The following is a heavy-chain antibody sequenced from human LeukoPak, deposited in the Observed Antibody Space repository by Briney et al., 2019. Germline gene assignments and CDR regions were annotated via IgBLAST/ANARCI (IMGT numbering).Heavy chain of an antibody. CDR3: GRQTYDSSASPMFFDF. V-gene: IGHV4-59*08. J-gene: IGHJ4*02. Sequence: SETLSLTCTVSGGSVSSYYWSWIRQPPGRGLEWIGYLSHSGSSDSNPSLKSRVTILVDTSKNQFSLKLSSVTAADTAVYYCGRQTYDSSASPMFFDFWGQGTLVTVSS. CDR1: GGSVSSYY. D-gene: IGHD3-22*01. CDR2: LSHSGSS.